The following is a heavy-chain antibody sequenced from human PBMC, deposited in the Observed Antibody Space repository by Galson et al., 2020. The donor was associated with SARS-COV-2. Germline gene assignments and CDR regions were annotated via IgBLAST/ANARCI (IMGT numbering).Heavy chain of an antibody. Sequence: ASVKVSCKASGYTFTNYYMHWVRQAPGQGLEWMGLINPSSGNTNYAQNFQDRVTMTRDTSTSTAYMELRSLRSEDTAVYYCARRTVAGSFDYWGQGTLVTVSS. CDR3: ARRTVAGSFDY. V-gene: IGHV1-46*01. J-gene: IGHJ4*02. CDR2: INPSSGNT. D-gene: IGHD6-19*01. CDR1: GYTFTNYY.